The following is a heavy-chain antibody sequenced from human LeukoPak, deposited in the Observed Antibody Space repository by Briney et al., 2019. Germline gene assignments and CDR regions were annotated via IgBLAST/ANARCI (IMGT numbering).Heavy chain of an antibody. D-gene: IGHD2-2*01. J-gene: IGHJ4*02. CDR1: GFTFSSSW. Sequence: RLSCXASGFTFSSSWMTWVRQSPGKGLEWVANIKPDGSDQYYVGSVKGRFTISRDNAKNSLYLQMNSLRDEDTALYYCAQTSAYWGQGXXXXVSX. V-gene: IGHV3-7*05. CDR2: IKPDGSDQ. CDR3: AQTSAY.